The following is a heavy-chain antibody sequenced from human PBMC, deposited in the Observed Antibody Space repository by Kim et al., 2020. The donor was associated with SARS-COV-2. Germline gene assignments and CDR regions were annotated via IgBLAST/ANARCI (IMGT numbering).Heavy chain of an antibody. CDR2: ISGSGGST. V-gene: IGHV3-23*01. J-gene: IGHJ4*02. D-gene: IGHD6-19*01. Sequence: GGSLRLSCAASGFTFSSYAMSWVRQAPGKGLEWVSAISGSGGSTYYADSVKGRFTISRDNSKNTLYLQMNSLRAEDTAVYYCAKGLLIAVSGAYFDYWGQGTLVTVSS. CDR3: AKGLLIAVSGAYFDY. CDR1: GFTFSSYA.